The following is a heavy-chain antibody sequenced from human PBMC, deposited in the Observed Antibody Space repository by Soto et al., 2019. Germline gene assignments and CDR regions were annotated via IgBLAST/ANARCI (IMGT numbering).Heavy chain of an antibody. CDR3: ARDLKGADYSNYLMFGMDV. Sequence: GGSLRLSCAASGFTFSSYAMHWVRQAPGKGLEWVAVISYDGSNKYYADSVKGRFTISRDNSKNTLYLQMNSLRAEDTAVYYCARDLKGADYSNYLMFGMDVWGQGTTVTVAS. V-gene: IGHV3-30-3*01. J-gene: IGHJ6*02. D-gene: IGHD4-4*01. CDR2: ISYDGSNK. CDR1: GFTFSSYA.